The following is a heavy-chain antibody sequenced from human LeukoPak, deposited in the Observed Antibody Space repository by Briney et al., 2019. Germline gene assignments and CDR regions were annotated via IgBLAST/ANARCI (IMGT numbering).Heavy chain of an antibody. D-gene: IGHD3-9*01. CDR2: ISSSGSTI. Sequence: GGSLSLSCAASGFTFSSYEMNWVRQAPGKGLEWVSYISSSGSTIYYADSVKGRFTISRDNAKNSLYLQMNSLRAEDTAVYYCARSGYLSSFDYWGQGTLVTVSS. V-gene: IGHV3-48*03. CDR3: ARSGYLSSFDY. J-gene: IGHJ4*02. CDR1: GFTFSSYE.